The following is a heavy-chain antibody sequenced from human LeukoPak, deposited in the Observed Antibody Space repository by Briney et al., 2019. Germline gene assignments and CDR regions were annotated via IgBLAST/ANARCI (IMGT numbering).Heavy chain of an antibody. CDR2: INQDGNTK. CDR1: GFTFSNYW. D-gene: IGHD4/OR15-4a*01. J-gene: IGHJ4*02. Sequence: GGSLRLSCAASGFTFSNYWMTWVRQAPGKGLEWVAHINQDGNTKYYVDSVKGRFTIFRDNAKNSLYLQMNSLRAEDTAVYYCATGDYGVHGDYWGQGILVTVSS. V-gene: IGHV3-7*03. CDR3: ATGDYGVHGDY.